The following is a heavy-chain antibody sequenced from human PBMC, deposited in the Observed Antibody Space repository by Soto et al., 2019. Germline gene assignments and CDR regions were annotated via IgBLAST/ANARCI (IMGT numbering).Heavy chain of an antibody. V-gene: IGHV3-30*03. CDR1: GFTFSSYG. Sequence: GGSLRLSCAASGFTFSSYGMHSVRQAPGKRLEWVAVISYDGSNKYYADSVKGRFTISRDNSKNTLYLQMNSLRAEDTAVYYCATRRAVAAPYYYYGMDVWGQGTTVTVSS. CDR3: ATRRAVAAPYYYYGMDV. CDR2: ISYDGSNK. D-gene: IGHD6-19*01. J-gene: IGHJ6*02.